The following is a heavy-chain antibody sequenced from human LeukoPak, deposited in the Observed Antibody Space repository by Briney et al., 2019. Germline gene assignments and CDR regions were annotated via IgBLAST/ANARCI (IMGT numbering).Heavy chain of an antibody. CDR1: GGSISSYY. CDR2: IYTSGST. Sequence: SETLSLTCTVSGGSISSYYWSWIRQPAGKGLEWIGRIYTSGSTNYNPSLKSRVTMSVDTSKNQFSLKLSSVTAADTAVYYCAREPPVPFEYSSFPDYWGQGTLVTVSS. CDR3: AREPPVPFEYSSFPDY. D-gene: IGHD6-6*01. V-gene: IGHV4-4*07. J-gene: IGHJ4*02.